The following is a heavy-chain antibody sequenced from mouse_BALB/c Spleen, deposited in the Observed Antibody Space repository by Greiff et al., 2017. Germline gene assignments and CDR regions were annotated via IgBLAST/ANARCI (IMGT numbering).Heavy chain of an antibody. CDR2: ISSGSSTI. V-gene: IGHV5-17*02. D-gene: IGHD1-2*01. Sequence: EVQGVESGGGLVQPGGSRKLSCAASGFTFSSFGMHWVRQAPEKGLEWVAYISSGSSTIYYADTVKGRFTISRDNPKNTLFLQMTSLRSEDTAMYYCARGGTTALYAMDYWGQGTSVTVSS. J-gene: IGHJ4*01. CDR3: ARGGTTALYAMDY. CDR1: GFTFSSFG.